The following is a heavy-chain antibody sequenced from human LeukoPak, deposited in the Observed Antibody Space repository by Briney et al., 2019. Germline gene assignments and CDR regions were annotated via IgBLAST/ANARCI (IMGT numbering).Heavy chain of an antibody. J-gene: IGHJ4*02. CDR3: ARARPGDSAFDY. V-gene: IGHV3-13*01. Sequence: GGSLRLSCAASGFTFSSYDMHWVRQATGKGLEWVSAIGTAGDTYYPGSVKGRFTISRENAKNSLYLQMNSLRAGDTAVYYCARARPGDSAFDYWGQGTLVTVSS. CDR1: GFTFSSYD. CDR2: IGTAGDT. D-gene: IGHD3-3*01.